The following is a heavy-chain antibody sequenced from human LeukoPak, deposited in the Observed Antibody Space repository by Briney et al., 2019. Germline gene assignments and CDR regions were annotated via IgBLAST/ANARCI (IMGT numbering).Heavy chain of an antibody. D-gene: IGHD2-15*01. CDR3: ARSLSGYCSGGSCYRPTNYYYYYMDV. CDR1: GFTFSGSA. J-gene: IGHJ6*03. Sequence: GGSLRLSCAASGFTFSGSAMHWVRQASGKGLEWVGRIRSRANSYATAYAASVKGRFTISRDDSKNTAFLQMNSLKTEDTAVYYCARSLSGYCSGGSCYRPTNYYYYYMDVWGKGTTVTISS. V-gene: IGHV3-73*01. CDR2: IRSRANSYAT.